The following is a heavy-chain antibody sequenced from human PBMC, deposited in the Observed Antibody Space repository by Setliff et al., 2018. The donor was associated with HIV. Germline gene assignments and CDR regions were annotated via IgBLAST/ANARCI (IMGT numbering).Heavy chain of an antibody. Sequence: GASVKVSCKASGYTFSTYGISWVRQAPGQGLEWMGWMTPYSGNTGYVQKFQGRVSMTRNTSISTAYMELSSLRSEDTAVYYCARVGSYWTQFDYWGQGTLVTVSS. J-gene: IGHJ4*01. V-gene: IGHV1-8*02. D-gene: IGHD2-15*01. CDR1: GYTFSTYG. CDR3: ARVGSYWTQFDY. CDR2: MTPYSGNT.